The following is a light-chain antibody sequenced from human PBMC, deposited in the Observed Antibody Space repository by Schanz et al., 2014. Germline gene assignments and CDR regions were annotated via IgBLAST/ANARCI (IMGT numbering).Light chain of an antibody. V-gene: IGLV2-23*01. J-gene: IGLJ3*02. CDR1: SSDVGSYNL. Sequence: QSALTQPASVSGSPGQSITISWTGTSSDVGSYNLVSWYQQHPGKAPKLMIYEGSKRPSGVSNRISGSKSGNTASLTISGVQAEDEADYYCCSYAGSSTWVFGGGTKLTVL. CDR3: CSYAGSSTWV. CDR2: EGS.